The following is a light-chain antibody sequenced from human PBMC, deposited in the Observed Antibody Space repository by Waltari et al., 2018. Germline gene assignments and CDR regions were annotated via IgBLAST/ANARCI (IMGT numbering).Light chain of an antibody. V-gene: IGLV3-1*01. Sequence: SYELIQPPSVSVSPGQTGSITCSGEQLGDKFVCWYQQKPGQSTVLVIHQDSKRASGIPEQGSGSNSGNTATRTSSGTQAMDEAEYYCQAWDSSPQFGGGTKLTVL. CDR3: QAWDSSPQ. J-gene: IGLJ3*02. CDR1: QLGDKF. CDR2: QDS.